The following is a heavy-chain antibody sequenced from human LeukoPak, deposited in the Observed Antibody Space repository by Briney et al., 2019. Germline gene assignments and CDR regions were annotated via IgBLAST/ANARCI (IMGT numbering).Heavy chain of an antibody. CDR1: GFTFSSYY. CDR3: VRDRNGGYDY. CDR2: INTDGSST. V-gene: IGHV3-74*01. Sequence: GGSLRLSCAASGFTFSSYYMHWVRQAPGKGLVWVSRINTDGSSTTYADSVKGRFTISRDNAKNTVYLQMNSLRAEDTAVYYCVRDRNGGYDYWGQGTLVTVSS. J-gene: IGHJ4*02. D-gene: IGHD5-12*01.